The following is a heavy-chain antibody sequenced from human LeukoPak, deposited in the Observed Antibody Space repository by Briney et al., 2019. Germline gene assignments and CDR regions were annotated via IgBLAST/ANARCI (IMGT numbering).Heavy chain of an antibody. CDR2: INPNSGGT. CDR3: ARVEELERPEFDY. V-gene: IGHV1-2*02. CDR1: GYTFTGYY. Sequence: ASVKVSCKASGYTFTGYYMHWVRQAPGQGLEWMGWINPNSGGTNYAQKFQGRVTMARDTSISTAYMELSRLRSDDTAVYYCARVEELERPEFDYWGQGTLVTVSS. J-gene: IGHJ4*02. D-gene: IGHD1-1*01.